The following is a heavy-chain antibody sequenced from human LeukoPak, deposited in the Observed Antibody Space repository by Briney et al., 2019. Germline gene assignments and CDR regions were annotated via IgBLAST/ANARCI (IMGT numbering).Heavy chain of an antibody. CDR3: ARGVATDYYYYYMDV. CDR2: IIPIFGTA. J-gene: IGHJ6*03. Sequence: AASVKVSCKASGGTFSSYAISWVRQAPGQGLEWMGGIIPIFGTANYAQKFQGRVTITTDESTSTAYMELSSLRSEDTAVYYCARGVATDYYYYYMDVWGKGTTVTVPS. CDR1: GGTFSSYA. D-gene: IGHD5-12*01. V-gene: IGHV1-69*05.